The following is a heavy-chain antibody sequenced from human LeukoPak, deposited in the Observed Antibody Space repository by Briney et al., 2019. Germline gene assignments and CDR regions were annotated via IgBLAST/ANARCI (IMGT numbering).Heavy chain of an antibody. CDR2: ISAYNGNT. J-gene: IGHJ6*02. V-gene: IGHV1-18*01. Sequence: ASVKVSCKAPGYTFTSYGISWVRQAPGQGLEWIGWISAYNGNTNYAQKLQGRVTMTTDASTSTAYMELRSLRSDDTAVYYCARNYLDYYYYGMDVWGQGTTVTVSS. CDR3: ARNYLDYYYYGMDV. D-gene: IGHD2/OR15-2a*01. CDR1: GYTFTSYG.